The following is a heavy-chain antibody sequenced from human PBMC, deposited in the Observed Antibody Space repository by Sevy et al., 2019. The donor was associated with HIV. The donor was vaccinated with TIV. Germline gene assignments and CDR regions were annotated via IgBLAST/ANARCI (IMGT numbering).Heavy chain of an antibody. J-gene: IGHJ4*02. V-gene: IGHV3-7*01. CDR3: AREGQWSHPGDY. CDR1: GLSFSSFW. D-gene: IGHD2-15*01. CDR2: IKEDGSEK. Sequence: GGSLRLSCAASGLSFSSFWMSWVRQSPGKGLEWVANIKEDGSEKYYVDSLKGRLTNSRDNAKNSLYLQMNSLRAEDTSVYDCAREGQWSHPGDYWGQRTLVTVSS.